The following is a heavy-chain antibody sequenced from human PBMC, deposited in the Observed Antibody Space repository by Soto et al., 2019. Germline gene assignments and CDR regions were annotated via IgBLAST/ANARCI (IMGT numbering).Heavy chain of an antibody. D-gene: IGHD5-18*01. J-gene: IGHJ6*02. V-gene: IGHV1-18*01. CDR1: GYTFTSYG. CDR2: ISAYNGNT. CDR3: ARDQMDRRGYSYGYNYYYGMDV. Sequence: ASVKVSCKASGYTFTSYGISLVRQAPGQGLEWMGWISAYNGNTNYAQKLQGRVTMTTDTSTSTAYMELRSLRSDDTAVYYCARDQMDRRGYSYGYNYYYGMDVWGQGTTVTVSS.